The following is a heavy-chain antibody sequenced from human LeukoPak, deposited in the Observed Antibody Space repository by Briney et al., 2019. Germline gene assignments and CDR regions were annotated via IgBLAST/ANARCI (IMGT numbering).Heavy chain of an antibody. Sequence: PSETLSLTCTVSGGSINGYYWSWIRQSPGKGLESLGYIYYTGSTNYNPSLKSRVTMSVDTSRNQFFLRLSSVTAADTAVYYCAKDVEKYSGSYLGVFDIWGQETMVTVSS. CDR3: AKDVEKYSGSYLGVFDI. D-gene: IGHD1-26*01. CDR1: GGSINGYY. J-gene: IGHJ3*02. CDR2: IYYTGST. V-gene: IGHV4-59*01.